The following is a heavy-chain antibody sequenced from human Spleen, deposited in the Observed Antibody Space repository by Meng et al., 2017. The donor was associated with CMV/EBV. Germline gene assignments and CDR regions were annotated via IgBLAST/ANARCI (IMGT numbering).Heavy chain of an antibody. D-gene: IGHD2-2*01. CDR3: ARDKNVDQLGFYYYYGMDV. CDR1: GFSFSSHP. CDR2: ISYDGTNK. J-gene: IGHJ6*02. Sequence: GGSLRLSCAASGFSFSSHPMYWVRQAPGKGLEWVAVISYDGTNKYYVDSVKGRFTVSRDNSKNTLYLQVISLRAEDTAVYYCARDKNVDQLGFYYYYGMDVWGQGTTVTVSS. V-gene: IGHV3-30*03.